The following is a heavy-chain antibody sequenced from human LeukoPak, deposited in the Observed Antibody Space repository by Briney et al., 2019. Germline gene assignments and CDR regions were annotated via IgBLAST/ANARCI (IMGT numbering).Heavy chain of an antibody. CDR1: GFTFSSYG. D-gene: IGHD5-12*01. CDR2: ISSSGSTI. J-gene: IGHJ4*02. V-gene: IGHV3-48*04. Sequence: GGSLRLSCAASGFTFSSYGMHWVRRAPGKGLEWVSYISSSGSTIYYADSVKGRFTISRDNAKNSLYLQMNSLRAEDTAVYYCARDAYGGYVPYYWGQGTLVTVSS. CDR3: ARDAYGGYVPYY.